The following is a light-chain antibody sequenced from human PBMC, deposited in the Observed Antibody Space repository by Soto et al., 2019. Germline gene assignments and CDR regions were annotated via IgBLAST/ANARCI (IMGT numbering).Light chain of an antibody. CDR2: AAS. CDR1: QGITSY. J-gene: IGKJ1*01. V-gene: IGKV1-8*01. CDR3: QQYYSYPRT. Sequence: AILMTQSPAPFSASTGDRVTLSCRASQGITSYLAWYQQKPGKAPKLLIYAASTGETDVPSRFSGSGSGTDFTLTLSSLQSEDFAIYYCQQYYSYPRTFGQGTKVEIK.